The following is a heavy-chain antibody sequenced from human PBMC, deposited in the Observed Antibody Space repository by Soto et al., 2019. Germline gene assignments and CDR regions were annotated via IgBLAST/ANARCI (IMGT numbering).Heavy chain of an antibody. CDR2: IYYSGST. J-gene: IGHJ4*02. D-gene: IGHD3-3*01. V-gene: IGHV4-59*01. Sequence: SETLSLTCTVSGGSISSYYWSWIRQPPGKGLEWIGYIYYSGSTNYNPSLKSRVTISVDTSKNQFSLKLSSVTAADTAGYYCARGGRFFEWPFHNGGQGASVTV. CDR3: ARGGRFFEWPFHN. CDR1: GGSISSYY.